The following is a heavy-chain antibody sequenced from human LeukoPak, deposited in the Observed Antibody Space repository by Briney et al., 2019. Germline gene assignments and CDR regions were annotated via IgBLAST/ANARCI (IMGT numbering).Heavy chain of an antibody. Sequence: PSETLSLTCSVSGGSFSSSSYYWGWIRQPPGKGLEWIASIYYSGSTFYNPSLKSRVTISLDTSKNQFSLKLTSVTAADTAVYYCARDFYGSGIYFDYWGQGTLVTVSS. CDR1: GGSFSSSSYY. CDR3: ARDFYGSGIYFDY. D-gene: IGHD3-10*01. V-gene: IGHV4-39*07. J-gene: IGHJ4*02. CDR2: IYYSGST.